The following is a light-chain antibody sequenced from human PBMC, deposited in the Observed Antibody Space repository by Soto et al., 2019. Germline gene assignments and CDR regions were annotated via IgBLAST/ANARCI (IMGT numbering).Light chain of an antibody. V-gene: IGKV3-11*01. CDR3: QQRINWPLT. Sequence: EIVLTQSPATLSLSPGERATLSCRASQSVSSFLAWYQQRPDQPPRLLIYDVSNRATGSPTRFSGSGSGTDFTLTISYLEPEDCAVYYCQQRINWPLTVGGGNKVEIK. CDR2: DVS. J-gene: IGKJ4*01. CDR1: QSVSSF.